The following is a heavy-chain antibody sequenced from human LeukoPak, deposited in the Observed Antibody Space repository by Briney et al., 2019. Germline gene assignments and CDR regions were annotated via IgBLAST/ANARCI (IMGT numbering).Heavy chain of an antibody. CDR1: GGSISSSSYY. CDR3: ARDYGGSSPFDY. CDR2: IYYSGST. J-gene: IGHJ4*02. V-gene: IGHV4-39*01. D-gene: IGHD4-23*01. Sequence: SETLSLTCTVSGGSISSSSYYWGWIRQPPGKGLEWIGSIYYSGSTYYNPSLKSRVTISVDTSKNQFSLKLSSVTAADTAVYYCARDYGGSSPFDYWGQGTLVTVSS.